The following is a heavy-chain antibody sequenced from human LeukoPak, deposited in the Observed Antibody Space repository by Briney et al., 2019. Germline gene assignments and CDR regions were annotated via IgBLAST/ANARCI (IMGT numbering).Heavy chain of an antibody. CDR1: GGSISSSSYY. CDR2: IYYSGST. CDR3: ARHRKEYDYGDYQVIDY. D-gene: IGHD4-17*01. Sequence: SETLSLTCTVSGGSISSSSYYWGWIRQPPGKGLEWIGSIYYSGSTYYNPSLKSRVTISVDTSKNQFSLKLSSVTAADTAVYYCARHRKEYDYGDYQVIDYWGQGTLVTVSS. J-gene: IGHJ4*02. V-gene: IGHV4-39*01.